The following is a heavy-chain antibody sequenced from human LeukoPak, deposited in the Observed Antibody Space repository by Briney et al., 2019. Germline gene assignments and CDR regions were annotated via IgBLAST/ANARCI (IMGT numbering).Heavy chain of an antibody. D-gene: IGHD3-22*01. CDR1: GFTFSSYW. J-gene: IGHJ4*02. CDR3: ARATKGNGYYDSSAPFDY. V-gene: IGHV3-74*01. Sequence: GGSLRLSCAASGFTFSSYWMHWVRQAPGKGLVWVSRINSDGSSTSYADSVKGRFTISRDNAKNTLYLQMNSLRAEDTAVYYCARATKGNGYYDSSAPFDYWGQGTLVTVSS. CDR2: INSDGSST.